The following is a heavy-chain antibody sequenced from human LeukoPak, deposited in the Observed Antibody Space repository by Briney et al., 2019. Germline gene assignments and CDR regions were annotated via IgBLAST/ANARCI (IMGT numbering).Heavy chain of an antibody. CDR1: GGTFSSYA. V-gene: IGHV1-69*13. Sequence: ASVKVSCKASGGTFSSYAISWVRQAPGQGLEWMGGITPMFGTAKYAQKFQGRVTITADESTSTAYMELSSLRSDDTAVYYCATYSRWQQLAFDYWGQGTLVTVSS. CDR2: ITPMFGTA. D-gene: IGHD6-13*01. CDR3: ATYSRWQQLAFDY. J-gene: IGHJ4*02.